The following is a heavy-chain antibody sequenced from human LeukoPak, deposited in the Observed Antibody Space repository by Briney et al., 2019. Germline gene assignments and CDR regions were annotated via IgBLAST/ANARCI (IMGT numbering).Heavy chain of an antibody. V-gene: IGHV1-18*04. Sequence: ASVKVSCKASGYTFTDYYINWVRQAPGQGLEWMGWINPNSGDTNYAQKLQGRVTMTTDTSTSTAYMELRNLRSDDTAIYYCARGGTSGWRTPNDDYWGQGTLVTVSS. J-gene: IGHJ4*02. D-gene: IGHD6-19*01. CDR1: GYTFTDYY. CDR2: INPNSGDT. CDR3: ARGGTSGWRTPNDDY.